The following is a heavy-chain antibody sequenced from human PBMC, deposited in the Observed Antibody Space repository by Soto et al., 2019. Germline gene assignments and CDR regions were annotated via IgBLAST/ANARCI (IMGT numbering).Heavy chain of an antibody. V-gene: IGHV1-69*02. Sequence: QVQLVQSGAEVKKPGSSVKVSCKASGGTFSSYTISWVRQAPGQGLEWMGRIIPILGIANYAQKFQGRVTITADKSTSTAYMELSSLRSEDTAVYYCASIGDAYYYGMDVWGQGTKVTVSS. CDR1: GGTFSSYT. J-gene: IGHJ6*02. CDR2: IIPILGIA. CDR3: ASIGDAYYYGMDV. D-gene: IGHD3-10*01.